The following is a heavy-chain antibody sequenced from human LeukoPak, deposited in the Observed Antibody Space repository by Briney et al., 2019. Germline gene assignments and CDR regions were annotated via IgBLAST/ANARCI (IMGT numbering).Heavy chain of an antibody. CDR3: ARRGIATDYYYYYMDV. J-gene: IGHJ6*03. V-gene: IGHV3-30*02. Sequence: PGGSLRLSCAASGFTLSSYGMHWVRQAPGKGLEWVAFIRYDGSNKYYADSVKGRFTISRDNSKNTLYLQMNSLRAEDTAVYYCARRGIATDYYYYYMDVWGKGTTVTISS. CDR1: GFTLSSYG. D-gene: IGHD6-13*01. CDR2: IRYDGSNK.